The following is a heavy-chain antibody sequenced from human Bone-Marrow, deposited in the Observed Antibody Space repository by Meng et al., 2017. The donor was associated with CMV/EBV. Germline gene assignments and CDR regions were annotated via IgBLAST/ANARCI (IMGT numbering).Heavy chain of an antibody. CDR2: ISSSSSTI. V-gene: IGHV3-48*04. CDR1: GFTFSSYS. J-gene: IGHJ4*02. D-gene: IGHD2-15*01. Sequence: GGSLRLSCAASGFTFSSYSMNWVRQAPGKGLEWVSYISSSSSTIYYADSVKGRFTISRDNAKNSLYLQMNSLRAEDTAVYYCASRPTRYCSGGSCYVHWGQGTRVTVSS. CDR3: ASRPTRYCSGGSCYVH.